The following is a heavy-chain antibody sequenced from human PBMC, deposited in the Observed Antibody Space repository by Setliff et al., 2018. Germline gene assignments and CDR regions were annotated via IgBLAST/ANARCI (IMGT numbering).Heavy chain of an antibody. D-gene: IGHD1-26*01. Sequence: GGSLRLSCAASGFSFSSYSMHWVRQAPGKGLEWVAVISYDGSKKYHADSVKGRFTISRDNSKNTLYLQMNSLRAEDTAVYYCVRGEIVSGNYLGFWGQGTQVTVSS. CDR3: VRGEIVSGNYLGF. CDR1: GFSFSSYS. J-gene: IGHJ4*02. CDR2: ISYDGSKK. V-gene: IGHV3-30-3*01.